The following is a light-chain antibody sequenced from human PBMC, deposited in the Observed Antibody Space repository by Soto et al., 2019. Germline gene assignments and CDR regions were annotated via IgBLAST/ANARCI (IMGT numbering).Light chain of an antibody. V-gene: IGKV3-20*01. CDR3: QQYGSSPWT. CDR2: TTS. CDR1: QSVSSNY. J-gene: IGKJ1*01. Sequence: EIVLTQSPGTLSLSPGERATLSCRASQSVSSNYLAWYQQKPGQAPRLLIYTTSSRATGIPDRFGGSGSGTDFTLTSSRLEPEDVAVYYCQQYGSSPWTFGQGTKVEIK.